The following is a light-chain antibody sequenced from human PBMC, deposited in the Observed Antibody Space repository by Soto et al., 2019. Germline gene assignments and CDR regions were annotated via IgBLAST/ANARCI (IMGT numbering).Light chain of an antibody. V-gene: IGLV1-40*01. CDR1: SSNIGAGYD. CDR3: QSYDSSLSGYV. J-gene: IGLJ1*01. CDR2: DNT. Sequence: QSVLTQPPSVSGAPGQRVTISCTGSSSNIGAGYDVHWYQQVPGTAPKVLIHDNTNRPSGVPGRFSGSKSGTSASLAITGLQAEDEADYYCQSYDSSLSGYVFGTGTKVTVL.